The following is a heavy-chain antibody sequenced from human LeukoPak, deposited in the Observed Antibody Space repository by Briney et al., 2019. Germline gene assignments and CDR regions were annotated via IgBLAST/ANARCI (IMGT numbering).Heavy chain of an antibody. Sequence: SGTLSLTCTVSGGSISSYYWSWIRQPPGKGLEWIGYIYYSGSTNYNPSLKSRVTISVDTSKNQFSLKLSSVTAADTAVYYCARDTSGSYIDAFDIWGQGTMVTVSS. D-gene: IGHD1-26*01. CDR2: IYYSGST. V-gene: IGHV4-59*01. J-gene: IGHJ3*02. CDR3: ARDTSGSYIDAFDI. CDR1: GGSISSYY.